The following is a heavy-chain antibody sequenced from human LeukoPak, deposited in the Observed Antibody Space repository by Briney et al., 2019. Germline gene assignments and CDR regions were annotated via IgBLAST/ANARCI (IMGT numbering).Heavy chain of an antibody. V-gene: IGHV1-8*01. J-gene: IGHJ4*02. D-gene: IGHD2-15*01. Sequence: ASVKVSCKASGYTFTIYDINWVRQAAGPGLGWMGWMNPSSGDTGYSQKFQGRVAMTRNTSISTAYMELKSLRSEDTAVYYCARVDRRYCSGGSCFGPFDYWGQATLVTVSS. CDR2: MNPSSGDT. CDR3: ARVDRRYCSGGSCFGPFDY. CDR1: GYTFTIYD.